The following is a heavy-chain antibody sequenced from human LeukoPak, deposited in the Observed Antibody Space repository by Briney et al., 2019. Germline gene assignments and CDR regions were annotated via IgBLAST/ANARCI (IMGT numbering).Heavy chain of an antibody. Sequence: SVKVSCKASGGTFSSYAISWVRQAPGQGLEWMGGIIPIFGTANYAQKFQGRVTITTDESTSTAYMELSSLRSEDTAVYYCASGYVFSSNYFDYWGQGTLVTVSS. J-gene: IGHJ4*02. D-gene: IGHD3-16*01. V-gene: IGHV1-69*05. CDR1: GGTFSSYA. CDR3: ASGYVFSSNYFDY. CDR2: IIPIFGTA.